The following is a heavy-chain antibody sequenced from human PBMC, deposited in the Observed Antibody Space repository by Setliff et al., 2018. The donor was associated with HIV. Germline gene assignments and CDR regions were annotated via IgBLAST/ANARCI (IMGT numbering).Heavy chain of an antibody. V-gene: IGHV1-2*02. J-gene: IGHJ6*02. CDR2: INPNNGGT. Sequence: ASVKVSCKASGYTFTGYYMHWVRQAPGQGLEWMGWINPNNGGTNYAQKFQGRVTITRNTSISTAYMELSSLRSEDTAVYYCARDRYYDYVWGSLLGYYYGMDVWGQGTTVTVSS. CDR1: GYTFTGYY. D-gene: IGHD3-16*01. CDR3: ARDRYYDYVWGSLLGYYYGMDV.